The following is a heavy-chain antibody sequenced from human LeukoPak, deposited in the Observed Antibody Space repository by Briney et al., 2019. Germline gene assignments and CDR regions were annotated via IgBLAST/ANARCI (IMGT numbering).Heavy chain of an antibody. CDR2: IYYSGST. J-gene: IGHJ6*03. CDR1: GGSISSYY. CDR3: ARVEMAANILGYYYYCMDV. V-gene: IGHV4-59*01. Sequence: NPSETLSLTCTVSGGSISSYYWSWIRQPPGKGLEWIGYIYYSGSTNYNPSLKSRVTISVDTSKNQFSLKLSSVTAADTAVYYCARVEMAANILGYYYYCMDVWGKGTTVTVSS. D-gene: IGHD5-24*01.